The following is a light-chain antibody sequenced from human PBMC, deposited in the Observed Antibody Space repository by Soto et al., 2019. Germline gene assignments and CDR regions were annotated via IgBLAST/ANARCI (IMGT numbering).Light chain of an antibody. V-gene: IGKV1-39*01. CDR1: QSTSNY. CDR3: QQSYSTPRT. CDR2: AAS. Sequence: HMTQSPSSLSASVGDRVTITCRASQSTSNYLDWYQQKPGKAPKLLIYAASSMQSGVPSRFSGSGSGTDFTLTISSLQPEDFATYYCQQSYSTPRTFGQGTRLEIK. J-gene: IGKJ5*01.